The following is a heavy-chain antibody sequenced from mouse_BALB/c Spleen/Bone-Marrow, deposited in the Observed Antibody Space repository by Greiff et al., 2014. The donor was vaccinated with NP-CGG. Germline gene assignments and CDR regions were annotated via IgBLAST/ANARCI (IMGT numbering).Heavy chain of an antibody. CDR2: INPGSGGT. CDR1: GYAFTKYL. Sequence: VQLQQSGADLVRPGTSVKVSCKASGYAFTKYLIEWVKQRPGQGLEWIGVINPGSGGTNYNEKFKGKATLTADKSSSTAYMQLSSLTSDDSAVYFCARGLTGTSAMDYWGQGTSVTVSS. CDR3: ARGLTGTSAMDY. V-gene: IGHV1-54*01. D-gene: IGHD4-1*01. J-gene: IGHJ4*01.